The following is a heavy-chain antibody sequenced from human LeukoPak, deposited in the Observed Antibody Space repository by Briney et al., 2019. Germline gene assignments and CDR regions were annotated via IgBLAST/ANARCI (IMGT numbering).Heavy chain of an antibody. D-gene: IGHD3-22*01. V-gene: IGHV1-18*01. CDR3: ARDLFLYYYDSSGSTAYDAFDI. Sequence: GASVKVSCKASGYTFTSYGISWVRQAPGQGLEWMGCISAYNGNTTYAQKLQGRVTMTTDTSTSTAYMELRSLRSDDTAVYYCARDLFLYYYDSSGSTAYDAFDIWGQGTMVTVSS. J-gene: IGHJ3*02. CDR1: GYTFTSYG. CDR2: ISAYNGNT.